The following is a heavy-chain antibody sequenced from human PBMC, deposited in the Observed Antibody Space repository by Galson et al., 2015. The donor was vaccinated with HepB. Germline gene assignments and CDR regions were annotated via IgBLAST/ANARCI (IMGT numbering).Heavy chain of an antibody. CDR1: GFTFSNSA. Sequence: SLRLSCAASGFTFSNSAMNWVRQAPGKGLEWLSVITATGSTTYYADSVKGRFTISRDISKNTLYVQMNGLRADDTALYYCVKGGPDEILDYWGQGTLVTVSA. V-gene: IGHV3-23*01. J-gene: IGHJ4*02. CDR2: ITATGSTT. CDR3: VKGGPDEILDY. D-gene: IGHD3-16*01.